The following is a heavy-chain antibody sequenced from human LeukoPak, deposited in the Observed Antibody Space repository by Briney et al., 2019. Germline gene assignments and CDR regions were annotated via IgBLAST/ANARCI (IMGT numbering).Heavy chain of an antibody. V-gene: IGHV1-18*01. CDR1: GYTFTSFG. J-gene: IGHJ5*02. CDR3: ARGGVVPAGISNWFDA. D-gene: IGHD2-2*01. Sequence: RRASVKVSCQASGYTFTSFGITWVRQAPGQGLEWMGWISPYNGNTAYGQKFQGRVTMTTDTSTTTAYMELRSLRSDDTAVYYCARGGVVPAGISNWFDAWGQGTLVTVSS. CDR2: ISPYNGNT.